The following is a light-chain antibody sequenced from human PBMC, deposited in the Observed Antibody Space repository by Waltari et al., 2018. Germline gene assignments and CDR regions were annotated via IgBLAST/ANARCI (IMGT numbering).Light chain of an antibody. V-gene: IGKV3-20*01. CDR3: QQFGSSPWT. CDR2: GAS. CDR1: QSVSSSY. J-gene: IGKJ1*01. Sequence: EIVLTQSPGSLSLSPGEGATLSCRASQSVSSSYLAWYQQKPGHAPRLLMYGASSRATGHPKRYSGSGSGTDFTLTITRLEPEDFAVYYCQQFGSSPWTFGQGTKMEIK.